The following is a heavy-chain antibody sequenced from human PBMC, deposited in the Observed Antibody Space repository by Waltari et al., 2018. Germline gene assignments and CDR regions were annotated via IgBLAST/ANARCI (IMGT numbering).Heavy chain of an antibody. CDR3: APTLYGDYVFDY. D-gene: IGHD4-17*01. CDR2: INSDGSST. V-gene: IGHV3-74*01. CDR1: GFTFSSYW. Sequence: EVQLVESGGGLVQPGGSLRLSCAASGFTFSSYWMHWVRQAPGKGLVWVSRINSDGSSTSYADSVKGRFTISRDNAKNTLYLQMNSLRAEDTAVYYCAPTLYGDYVFDYWGQGTLVTVSS. J-gene: IGHJ4*02.